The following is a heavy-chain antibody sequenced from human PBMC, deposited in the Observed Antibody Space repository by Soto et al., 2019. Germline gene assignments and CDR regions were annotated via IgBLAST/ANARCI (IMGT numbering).Heavy chain of an antibody. CDR1: GYPFTRYF. CDR2: SDPSGGSP. J-gene: IGHJ4*02. CDR3: AREMASTYYFDY. D-gene: IGHD1-1*01. V-gene: IGHV1-46*01. Sequence: QVQLVQSGAEVRKPGASMKISCKASGYPFTRYFVHWLRQAPGQGLEWMGNSDPSGGSPTYAQKFQDRVTMTTDTSTSTVYMELTSLSSDDSVVYYCAREMASTYYFDYWGQGTLVTVSS.